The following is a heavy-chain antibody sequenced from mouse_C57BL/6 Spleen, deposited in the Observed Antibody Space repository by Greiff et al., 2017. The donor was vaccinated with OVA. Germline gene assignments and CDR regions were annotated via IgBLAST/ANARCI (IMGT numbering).Heavy chain of an antibody. CDR2: IDPSDSYT. CDR1: GYTFTSYW. Sequence: QVQLQQPGAELVMPGASVKLSCKASGYTFTSYWMHWVKQRPGQGLEWIGEIDPSDSYTKYNQKFKGKSTLTVDKSSSTAYMQLSSLTSEDSAVYYCARGRATVVAHWYVDVWGTGTTVTVSS. J-gene: IGHJ1*03. V-gene: IGHV1-69*01. CDR3: ARGRATVVAHWYVDV. D-gene: IGHD1-1*01.